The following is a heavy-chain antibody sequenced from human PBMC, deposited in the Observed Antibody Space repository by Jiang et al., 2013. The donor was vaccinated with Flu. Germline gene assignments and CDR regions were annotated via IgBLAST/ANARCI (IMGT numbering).Heavy chain of an antibody. CDR3: ARGLTDYYDRSGYRLDY. Sequence: GPGLVKPSETLSLTCTVSGGSISSSNNWWGWIRQPPGRGLEWIGNIYYSGSTYYNPSLKSRVVISVDTSKNQFSLKVSSVTAADTAVYYCARGLTDYYDRSGYRLDYWGQGTLVTVSS. J-gene: IGHJ4*02. V-gene: IGHV4-39*01. D-gene: IGHD3-22*01. CDR1: GGSISSSNNW. CDR2: IYYSGST.